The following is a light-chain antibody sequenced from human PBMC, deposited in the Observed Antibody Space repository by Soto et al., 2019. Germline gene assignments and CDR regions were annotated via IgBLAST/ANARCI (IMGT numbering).Light chain of an antibody. V-gene: IGLV3-21*02. CDR1: NVGSKS. J-gene: IGLJ1*01. Sequence: SYELTQPPSVSVAPGQTARMPCGGNNVGSKSMHWYQQKPGQAPVPGVYDDSDRPSGIPERFAGSNSGSTATLTISRVEAGDEADYYCQVWDSTNDHYVFGPGTKLTVL. CDR2: DDS. CDR3: QVWDSTNDHYV.